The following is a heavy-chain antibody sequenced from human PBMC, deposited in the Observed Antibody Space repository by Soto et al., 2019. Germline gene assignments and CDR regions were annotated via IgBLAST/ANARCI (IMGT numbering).Heavy chain of an antibody. CDR1: GDSIYSGGSY. CDR2: IYYIGSA. J-gene: IGHJ5*02. D-gene: IGHD5-12*01. V-gene: IGHV4-31*03. Sequence: LSLSCTISGDSIYSGGSYWGWIRQHPGKGLEWIGYIYYIGSAYYNPSLKSRVTISVDTSKNQFSLKLTSLTAADTAIYYCARGKSGLNWFDPWGQGPLVTVSS. CDR3: ARGKSGLNWFDP.